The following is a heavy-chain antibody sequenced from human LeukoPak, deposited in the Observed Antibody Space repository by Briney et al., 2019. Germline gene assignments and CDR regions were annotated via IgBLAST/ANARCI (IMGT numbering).Heavy chain of an antibody. CDR2: IYSSGST. CDR3: ARVALYYDFWSGYYRDYYYYGMDV. V-gene: IGHV4-4*07. Sequence: SETLSLTCTVSGASISSYYWSWIRQPAGKGLEWIGRIYSSGSTTYNPSLKSRVSMSVDTSKNQFSLKLSSVTAADTAVYYCARVALYYDFWSGYYRDYYYYGMDVWGQGTTVTVSS. CDR1: GASISSYY. J-gene: IGHJ6*02. D-gene: IGHD3-3*01.